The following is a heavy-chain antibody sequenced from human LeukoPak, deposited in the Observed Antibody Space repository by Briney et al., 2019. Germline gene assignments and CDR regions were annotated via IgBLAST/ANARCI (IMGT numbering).Heavy chain of an antibody. CDR1: GGSISSYY. CDR2: IYYSGST. J-gene: IGHJ5*02. Sequence: SETLSLTRTVSGGSISSYYWSWIRQPPGKGLEWIGYIYYSGSTNYNPSLKSRVTISVGTSKNQFSLKLSSVTAADTAVYYCARAPVDWFDPWGQGTLVTVSS. CDR3: ARAPVDWFDP. V-gene: IGHV4-59*01.